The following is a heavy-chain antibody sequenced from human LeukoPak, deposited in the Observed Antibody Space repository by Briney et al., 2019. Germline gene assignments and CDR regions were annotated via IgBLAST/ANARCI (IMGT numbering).Heavy chain of an antibody. J-gene: IGHJ4*02. CDR1: GLTFSSNA. D-gene: IGHD3-10*01. V-gene: IGHV3-23*01. CDR3: AKRAYYGSGSRSHYFDY. Sequence: PGGSLRLSCAASGLTFSSNAMSWVRQAAGKGLDWVSSINGNGRSTYYADSVKGRFTISRDNSKNTVYLQMNSLRAEDTAVYYCAKRAYYGSGSRSHYFDYWGQGTLVTVSS. CDR2: INGNGRST.